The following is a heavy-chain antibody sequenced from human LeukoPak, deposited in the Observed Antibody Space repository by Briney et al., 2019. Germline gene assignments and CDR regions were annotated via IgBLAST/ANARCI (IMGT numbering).Heavy chain of an antibody. V-gene: IGHV4-39*01. CDR3: ARVGRYFSYMPTVTKYYIDY. CDR2: NYYSGST. CDR1: GGSISSSSYY. D-gene: IGHD4-17*01. J-gene: IGHJ4*02. Sequence: PSETLSLTCTVSGGSISSSSYYWGWVRQPPGKGVEWNGSNYYSGSTYYYPSLKSRVTISVDTSKNQFSLKLSSVTAADTAVYYRARVGRYFSYMPTVTKYYIDYWGQGTLVTVSS.